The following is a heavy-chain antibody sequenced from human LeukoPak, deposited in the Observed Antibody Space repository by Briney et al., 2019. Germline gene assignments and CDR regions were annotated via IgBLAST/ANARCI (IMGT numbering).Heavy chain of an antibody. CDR2: VSSSSNYI. CDR3: ASSGNDFWSGYYLVY. CDR1: GFTFSSCS. D-gene: IGHD3-3*01. V-gene: IGHV3-21*01. J-gene: IGHJ4*02. Sequence: GGSLRLSCVASGFTFSSCSMNWVRQAPGKGLEWVSSVSSSSNYIYYTDSVKGRFTISRDNAKNSLYLQMNSLRAEDTAVYYCASSGNDFWSGYYLVYWGQGTLVTVSS.